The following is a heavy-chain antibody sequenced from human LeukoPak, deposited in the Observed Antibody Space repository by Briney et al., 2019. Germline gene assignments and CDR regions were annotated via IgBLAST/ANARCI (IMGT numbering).Heavy chain of an antibody. D-gene: IGHD5-24*01. Sequence: ASVKVSCKASGYTFTGYYMHWVRRAPGQGLEWMGWINPNSGGTNYAQKFQGWVTMTRDTSISTAYMELSRLRSDDTAVYYCAREQDGYTLDYWGQGTLVTVSS. CDR2: INPNSGGT. V-gene: IGHV1-2*04. CDR1: GYTFTGYY. CDR3: AREQDGYTLDY. J-gene: IGHJ4*02.